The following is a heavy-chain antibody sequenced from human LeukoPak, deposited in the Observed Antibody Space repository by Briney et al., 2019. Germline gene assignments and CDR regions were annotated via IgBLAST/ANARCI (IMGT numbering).Heavy chain of an antibody. CDR2: TSGYNGNT. D-gene: IGHD3-10*02. Sequence: ASVKASCRTSGYTFTSYGISWVRQAPGQGLEWVGWTSGYNGNTNYAQKLQGRVTMTTDTSTTTAYMELRSLGSDDTAVYYCARDGSLFSGDYYYGMDVWGQGTTVTVSS. CDR1: GYTFTSYG. CDR3: ARDGSLFSGDYYYGMDV. V-gene: IGHV1-18*01. J-gene: IGHJ6*02.